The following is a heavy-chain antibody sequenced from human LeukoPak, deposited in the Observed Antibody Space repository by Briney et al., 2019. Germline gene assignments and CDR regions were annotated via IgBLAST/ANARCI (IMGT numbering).Heavy chain of an antibody. Sequence: GGSLRLSCAASGFTFSTYAMSWVRQAAGKGLEWVSLISGSGGGTYYADSVKGRFTISRDNSKNTLYLQLNSLRVEDTAVYYCAKEYCSSTSCYYYYYMDVWGKGTTVTVSS. CDR1: GFTFSTYA. CDR2: ISGSGGGT. CDR3: AKEYCSSTSCYYYYYMDV. D-gene: IGHD2-2*01. J-gene: IGHJ6*03. V-gene: IGHV3-23*01.